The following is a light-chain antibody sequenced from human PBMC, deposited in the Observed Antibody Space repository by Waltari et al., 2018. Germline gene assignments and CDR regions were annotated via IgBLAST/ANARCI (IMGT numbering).Light chain of an antibody. CDR1: SSNIGSNY. V-gene: IGLV1-47*01. CDR2: RTN. J-gene: IGLJ3*02. CDR3: TTWDDRLSAWV. Sequence: QSVLTQPPSASATPGQRATISCSGSSSNIGSNYVYWYQQFPGTAPKLLLYRTNYRPSGVPDRFSGSKSGTSASLAIGGLRSEDEAQYYCTTWDDRLSAWVFGGGTKLTVL.